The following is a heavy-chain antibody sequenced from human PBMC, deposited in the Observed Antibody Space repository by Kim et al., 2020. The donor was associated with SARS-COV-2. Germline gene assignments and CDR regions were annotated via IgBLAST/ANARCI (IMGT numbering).Heavy chain of an antibody. CDR1: GGTFSSYA. J-gene: IGHJ1*01. Sequence: SVKVSCKASGGTFSSYAISWVRQAPGQGLEWMGGIIPIFGTANYAQKFQGRVTITADESTSTAYMELSSLRSEDTAVYYCARFRYDSSGYAYFQHWGQGTLVTVSS. CDR2: IIPIFGTA. D-gene: IGHD3-22*01. CDR3: ARFRYDSSGYAYFQH. V-gene: IGHV1-69*13.